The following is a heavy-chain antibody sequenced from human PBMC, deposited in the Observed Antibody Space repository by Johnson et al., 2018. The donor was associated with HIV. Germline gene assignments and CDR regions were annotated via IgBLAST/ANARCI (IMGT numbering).Heavy chain of an antibody. CDR2: ISYDGSNK. CDR1: GFTFNSYW. CDR3: ASPGTVVTGLAFDI. Sequence: QEQLVESGGGLVQPGGSLRLSCVVSGFTFNSYWMSWVRQAPGKGLEWVAVISYDGSNKYYADSVKGRFTISRDNSKNTLYLQMNSLRAEDTAVYYCASPGTVVTGLAFDIWGQGTMVTVSS. V-gene: IGHV3-30*03. J-gene: IGHJ3*02. D-gene: IGHD4-23*01.